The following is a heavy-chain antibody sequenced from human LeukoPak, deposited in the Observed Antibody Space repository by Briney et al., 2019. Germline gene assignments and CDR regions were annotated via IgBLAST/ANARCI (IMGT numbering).Heavy chain of an antibody. CDR3: ARAGGLGYYFDH. CDR1: GYMFKSYG. Sequence: GGSLRLSCVGFGYMFKSYGTHWVRQAPGEGLQWLAFISFDGSTENYADSVKGRFTISRDNSKNTLYLQMNSLRVEDTGVYYCARAGGLGYYFDHWGQGSLVTVSS. J-gene: IGHJ4*02. D-gene: IGHD3-16*01. V-gene: IGHV3-30*05. CDR2: ISFDGSTE.